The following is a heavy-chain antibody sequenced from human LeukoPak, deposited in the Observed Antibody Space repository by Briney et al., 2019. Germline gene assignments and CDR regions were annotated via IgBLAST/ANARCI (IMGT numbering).Heavy chain of an antibody. CDR1: GGTFSSYA. CDR3: ARTYYYGSGTALDAFDI. Sequence: ASVTVSCKASGGTFSSYAISWVRQAPGQGLEWMGRIMPILGIAKYAQKLQGRVTMTTDTSTSTAYMELRSLRSDDPAVYYCARTYYYGSGTALDAFDIWGQGTMVTVSS. V-gene: IGHV1-69*04. J-gene: IGHJ3*02. CDR2: IMPILGIA. D-gene: IGHD3-10*01.